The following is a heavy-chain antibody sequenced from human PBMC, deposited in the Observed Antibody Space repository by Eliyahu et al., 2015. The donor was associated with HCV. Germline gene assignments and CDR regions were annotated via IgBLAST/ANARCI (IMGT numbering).Heavy chain of an antibody. CDR2: ISYDGGEK. D-gene: IGHD2-15*01. CDR1: GFAFRGYA. Sequence: QVQLVESGGGVVQPGRSLRLXXXXSGFAFRGYAMHWXRQAPGKGLEWVAVISYDGGEKYYTDSVKGRFTISRDNSKNTLFLQMGSLRGDDTAVYYCARGSVVLETATLNSWGQGILVTVSS. J-gene: IGHJ4*02. V-gene: IGHV3-30*04. CDR3: ARGSVVLETATLNS.